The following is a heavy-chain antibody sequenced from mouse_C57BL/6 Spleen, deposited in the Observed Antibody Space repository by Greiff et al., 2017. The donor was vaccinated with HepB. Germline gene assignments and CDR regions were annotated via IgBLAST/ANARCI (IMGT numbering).Heavy chain of an antibody. CDR2: IHPNSGST. V-gene: IGHV1-64*01. J-gene: IGHJ2*01. CDR3: ARRTVAPLDY. D-gene: IGHD1-1*01. Sequence: QVQQQQPGAELVKPGASVKLSCKASGYTFTSYWMHWVKQRPGQGLEWIGMIHPNSGSTNYNEKFKSKATLTVDKSSSTAYMQLSSLTSEDSAVYYCARRTVAPLDYWGQGTTLTVSS. CDR1: GYTFTSYW.